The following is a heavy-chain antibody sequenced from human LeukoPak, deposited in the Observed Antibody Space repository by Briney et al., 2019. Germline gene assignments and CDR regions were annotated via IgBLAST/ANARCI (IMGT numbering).Heavy chain of an antibody. J-gene: IGHJ3*02. CDR2: ISYDGSNK. Sequence: GRSLRLSCAASGFTFSSYAMHWVRRAPGKGLEWVAVISYDGSNKYYADSVKGRFTISRDNSKNTLYLQMNSLRAEDTAVYYCARATTAMVAGDAFDIWGQGTMVTVSS. D-gene: IGHD5-18*01. CDR1: GFTFSSYA. V-gene: IGHV3-30*01. CDR3: ARATTAMVAGDAFDI.